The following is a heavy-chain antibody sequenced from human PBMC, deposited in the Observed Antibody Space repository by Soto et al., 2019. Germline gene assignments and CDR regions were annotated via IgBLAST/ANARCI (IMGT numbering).Heavy chain of an antibody. J-gene: IGHJ4*02. Sequence: SETLSLTCTVSGGSISSSSYYWGWIRQPPGKGLEWIGSIYYSGSTYYNPSLKSRVTISVDTSKNQFSLKLSSVTAADTAVYYFARRRNILTGYYPTRENLLDYWGQEPWVTVSS. CDR3: ARRRNILTGYYPTRENLLDY. CDR1: GGSISSSSYY. D-gene: IGHD3-9*01. V-gene: IGHV4-39*01. CDR2: IYYSGST.